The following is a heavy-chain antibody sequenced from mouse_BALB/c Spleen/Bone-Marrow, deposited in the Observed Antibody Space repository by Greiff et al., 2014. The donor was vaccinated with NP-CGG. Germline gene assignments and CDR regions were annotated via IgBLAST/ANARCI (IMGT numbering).Heavy chain of an antibody. CDR2: ISYDGSN. Sequence: EVKLQESGPGLVKPSQSLSLTCSVTGYSITSGYYWNWIRQFPGNKLEWMGYISYDGSNNYNPSFKNRISITRDTSKNQFFLKLNSVTTEDTTSYYCARGGAGRVYFDVWGAGTTVTVSS. CDR3: ARGGAGRVYFDV. CDR1: GYSITSGYY. V-gene: IGHV3-6*02. J-gene: IGHJ1*01. D-gene: IGHD3-3*01.